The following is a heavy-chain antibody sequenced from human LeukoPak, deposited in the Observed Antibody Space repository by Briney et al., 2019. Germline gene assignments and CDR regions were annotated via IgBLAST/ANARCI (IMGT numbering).Heavy chain of an antibody. Sequence: AAAVTVSCKASGYTFTSYYIHWVRQATGQGLEWMGIINPSGGGTTYAQKFQGRVAMTRDTSTSRVYMEVSSLRSEDTAVYYCARTYSSSDEFDCWGQGTLVTVSS. CDR3: ARTYSSSDEFDC. CDR1: GYTFTSYY. J-gene: IGHJ4*02. V-gene: IGHV1-46*01. CDR2: INPSGGGT. D-gene: IGHD6-13*01.